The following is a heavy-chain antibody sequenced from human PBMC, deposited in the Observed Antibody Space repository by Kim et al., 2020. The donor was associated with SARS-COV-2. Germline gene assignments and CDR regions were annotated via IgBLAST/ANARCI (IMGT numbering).Heavy chain of an antibody. D-gene: IGHD3-9*01. J-gene: IGHJ4*02. CDR2: ISSSSSTI. Sequence: GGSLRLSCAASGFTFSSYSMNWVRQAPGKGLEWVSYISSSSSTIYSADSVKGRFTISRDNAKKSLNLQMNSMSDEDTAASYCSRVGILTGLDYWSQGNL. CDR3: SRVGILTGLDY. V-gene: IGHV3-48*02. CDR1: GFTFSSYS.